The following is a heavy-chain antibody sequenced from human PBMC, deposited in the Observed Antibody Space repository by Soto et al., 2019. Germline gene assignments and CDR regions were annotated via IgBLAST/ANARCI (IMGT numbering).Heavy chain of an antibody. CDR1: GGSISSGGYY. V-gene: IGHV4-31*03. J-gene: IGHJ4*02. Sequence: SETLSLTCTVSGGSISSGGYYWNWIRQFPGKGLEWLGYIYYSGNTYYTPSLRSRVTISVDTSKNQFSLKLSSVTAADTAVYYCARDWDYWGQGTLVTVSS. CDR2: IYYSGNT. CDR3: ARDWDY.